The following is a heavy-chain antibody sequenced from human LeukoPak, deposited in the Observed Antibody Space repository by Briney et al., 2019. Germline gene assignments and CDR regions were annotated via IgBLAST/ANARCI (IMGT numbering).Heavy chain of an antibody. CDR1: GFTFSDYW. CDR3: AETYMIRSL. Sequence: PGGSLRLSCAASGFTFSDYWMTWVRQAPGKGLEWVANIKQDGSESYYVDSVKGRFTISRDNAIHSLYLQMNALRAEDTAVYYCAETYMIRSLGGQGTLVTVSS. V-gene: IGHV3-7*01. CDR2: IKQDGSES. D-gene: IGHD3-10*01. J-gene: IGHJ4*02.